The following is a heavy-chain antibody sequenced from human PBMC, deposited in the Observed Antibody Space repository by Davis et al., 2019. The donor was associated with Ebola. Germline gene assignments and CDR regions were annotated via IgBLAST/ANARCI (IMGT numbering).Heavy chain of an antibody. CDR2: INPNSGDT. V-gene: IGHV1-2*06. D-gene: IGHD1-26*01. Sequence: AASVKVSCKASGYTFTDYYLHWVRQAPGQGLEWMGRINPNSGDTNYAQKLQGRVTMTTDTSTSTAYMEPRSLRSDDTAVYYCARDRGSYPWDYWGQGTLVTVSS. CDR1: GYTFTDYY. CDR3: ARDRGSYPWDY. J-gene: IGHJ4*02.